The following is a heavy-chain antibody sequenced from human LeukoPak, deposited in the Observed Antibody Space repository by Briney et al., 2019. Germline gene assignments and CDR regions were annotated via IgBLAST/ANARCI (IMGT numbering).Heavy chain of an antibody. Sequence: GASVKVSCKASGYTFTSYDINWVRQATGQGLEWMGWMNPNSGNTSYAQKFQGRVTITRNTSISTAYMELSSLRSEDTAVYYCARIGVPGSYLTGAFDIWGQGTMVTVSS. CDR1: GYTFTSYD. J-gene: IGHJ3*02. CDR2: MNPNSGNT. D-gene: IGHD1-26*01. V-gene: IGHV1-8*03. CDR3: ARIGVPGSYLTGAFDI.